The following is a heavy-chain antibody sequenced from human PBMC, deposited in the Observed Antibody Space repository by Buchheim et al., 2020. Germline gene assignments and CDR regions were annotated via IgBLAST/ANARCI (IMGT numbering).Heavy chain of an antibody. V-gene: IGHV4-30-4*01. CDR1: GGSIRSGDYY. CDR2: IYYSGST. D-gene: IGHD3/OR15-3a*01. CDR3: ARVGSQVDYLLSGWFDR. Sequence: QVQLQESGPGLVKASQTLSLTCTVSGGSIRSGDYYWSWIRQPPGKGLEWIGYIYYSGSTYYNPSLKSRVTISLDTSTNQFSLRLSSVTAADTAVYYCARVGSQVDYLLSGWFDRWGQGTL. J-gene: IGHJ5*02.